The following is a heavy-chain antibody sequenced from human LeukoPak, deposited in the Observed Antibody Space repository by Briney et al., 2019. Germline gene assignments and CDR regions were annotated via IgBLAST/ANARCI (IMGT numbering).Heavy chain of an antibody. D-gene: IGHD1-26*01. CDR3: AKQPRELRLSWYFDL. CDR2: IYYSGST. CDR1: GGSIDSSSYY. J-gene: IGHJ2*01. V-gene: IGHV4-39*01. Sequence: SETLSLTCTVSGGSIDSSSYYWGWIRQPPGKGLEWIGTIYYSGSTFYNPSLKSRVTISVDTSINQFSLKLSSVTAADTAIFYCAKQPRELRLSWYFDLWGRGTLVTVSS.